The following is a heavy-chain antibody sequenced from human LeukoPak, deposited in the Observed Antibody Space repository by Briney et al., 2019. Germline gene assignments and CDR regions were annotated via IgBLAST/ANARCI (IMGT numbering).Heavy chain of an antibody. CDR2: ISNDGSRK. D-gene: IGHD3-3*01. CDR1: GFTFSRHG. J-gene: IGHJ4*02. V-gene: IGHV3-30*03. CDR3: ARDRAWNYFDY. Sequence: GGSLRLTCAPSGFTFSRHGMHWVRQAPGKGLEWVAIISNDGSRKYYAHSVEGRFTISRDNSKNTLYLQMDSLRAEDTAVYYCARDRAWNYFDYWGQGTLVTVSS.